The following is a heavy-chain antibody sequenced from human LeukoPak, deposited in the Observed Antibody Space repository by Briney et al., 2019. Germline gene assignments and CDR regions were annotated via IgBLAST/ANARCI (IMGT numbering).Heavy chain of an antibody. CDR1: GFTFSNYW. Sequence: QTGGSLRLPCAASGFTFSNYWMHWVRQTQGEGLVCVSLIKGDGSSTTYADSVKGRFTISRDNAKNTVYLQMNSLRAEDTAVYYCARGNYHAMDVWGQGTTVTVSS. CDR3: ARGNYHAMDV. V-gene: IGHV3-74*01. CDR2: IKGDGSST. J-gene: IGHJ6*02.